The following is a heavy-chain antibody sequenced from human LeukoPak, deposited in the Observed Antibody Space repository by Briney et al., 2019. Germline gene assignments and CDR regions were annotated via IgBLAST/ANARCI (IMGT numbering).Heavy chain of an antibody. V-gene: IGHV1-18*04. CDR1: GYTFTSYG. J-gene: IGHJ4*02. D-gene: IGHD6-13*01. CDR3: AREVAAGYFDS. Sequence: ASVKVSCKASGYTFTSYGISWVRQAPGQGLEWMGWISVYNGNTNYAQKLQGRVTMTTDTSTSTAYMELRSLGSDDTAVYYCAREVAAGYFDSWGQGTPVTVSS. CDR2: ISVYNGNT.